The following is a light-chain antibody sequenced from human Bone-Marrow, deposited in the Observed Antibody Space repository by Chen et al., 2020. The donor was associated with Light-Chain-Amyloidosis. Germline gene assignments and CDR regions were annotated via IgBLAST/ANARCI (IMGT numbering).Light chain of an antibody. CDR2: AVS. V-gene: IGLV2-14*01. Sequence: QSALTHPSSVSGSPGQSITISCTGTSGDVGTYNYVSWYQQPPGKAPKVMIYAVSNRPSGVSNRFSGSKSGNTASLTISGLQAEDEADYYCSSFTSSSSYVFGPGTKVTVL. CDR1: SGDVGTYNY. J-gene: IGLJ1*01. CDR3: SSFTSSSSYV.